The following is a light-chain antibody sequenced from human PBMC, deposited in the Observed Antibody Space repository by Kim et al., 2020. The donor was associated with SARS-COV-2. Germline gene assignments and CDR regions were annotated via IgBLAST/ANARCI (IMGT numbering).Light chain of an antibody. V-gene: IGKV3-20*01. Sequence: LSPGHGATLSCRASQSVSRNFLTWYQQKPGHAPRLLIFGASTRATGIPDRFSGSGSGTDFTLTINRLEPEDFAVYYCQQYGTSLYTFGQGTKLEI. CDR1: QSVSRNF. CDR2: GAS. CDR3: QQYGTSLYT. J-gene: IGKJ2*01.